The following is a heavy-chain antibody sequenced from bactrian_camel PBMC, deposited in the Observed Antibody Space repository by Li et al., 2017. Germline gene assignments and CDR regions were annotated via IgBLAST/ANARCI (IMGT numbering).Heavy chain of an antibody. D-gene: IGHD6*01. Sequence: QLVESGGGSVQAGGSLRLSCAASGYTASRGYMAWFRKALGNEREGVAAIYPGGGNTYYADSVKGRFIVSQDNAANTLYLQMSSLKPEDTAMYYCAAAPWYTGSCWQQSAYRYWGQGTQVTVS. CDR3: AAAPWYTGSCWQQSAYRY. J-gene: IGHJ4*01. V-gene: IGHV3S28*01. CDR2: IYPGGGNT. CDR1: GYTASRGY.